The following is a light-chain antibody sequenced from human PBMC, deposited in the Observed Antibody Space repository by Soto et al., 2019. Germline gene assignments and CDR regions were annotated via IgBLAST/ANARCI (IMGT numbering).Light chain of an antibody. V-gene: IGLV2-23*02. CDR3: CSYAGSSTWV. CDR1: SSDVGSYNV. CDR2: DVT. J-gene: IGLJ3*02. Sequence: QSALTQPASVSGSPGQSITISCAGTSSDVGSYNVVSWYQQHPGKAPQLMIYDVTKRPSGVSNRFSGSKSGNTASLTISGLQAEDEADYYCCSYAGSSTWVFGGGTKLTVL.